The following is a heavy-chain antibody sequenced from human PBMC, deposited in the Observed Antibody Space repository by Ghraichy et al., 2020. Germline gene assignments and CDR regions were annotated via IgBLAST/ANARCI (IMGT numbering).Heavy chain of an antibody. CDR2: ISGSGGST. D-gene: IGHD4-17*01. Sequence: GESLNISCAASGFTFSSYAMSWVRQAPGKGQEWVSAISGSGGSTYYADSVKGRFTISRDNSKNTLYLQMNSLRAEDTAVYYCAKRGDYAKGMDVWGQGTTVTVSS. J-gene: IGHJ6*02. CDR1: GFTFSSYA. V-gene: IGHV3-23*01. CDR3: AKRGDYAKGMDV.